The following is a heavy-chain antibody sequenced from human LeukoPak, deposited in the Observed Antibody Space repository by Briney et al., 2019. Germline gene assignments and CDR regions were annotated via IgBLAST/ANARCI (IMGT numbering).Heavy chain of an antibody. D-gene: IGHD5-18*01. CDR3: VKAMATYGYRVPFDY. Sequence: GGSLRLSCAASGFTVSSNYMSWVRQAPGKSLEYVSAISSDGVTTYYADSVKGRFTISRDNSKNTLYLQMSSLRAEDTAVYYCVKAMATYGYRVPFDYWGQGTLATVSS. CDR1: GFTVSSNY. CDR2: ISSDGVTT. V-gene: IGHV3-64D*09. J-gene: IGHJ4*02.